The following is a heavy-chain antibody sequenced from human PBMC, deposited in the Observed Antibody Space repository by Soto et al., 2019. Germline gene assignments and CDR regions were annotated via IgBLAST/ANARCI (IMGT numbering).Heavy chain of an antibody. J-gene: IGHJ5*02. CDR1: GFTFSDYY. D-gene: IGHD2-15*01. Sequence: QVQLVESGGGLVKPGGSLRLSCAASGFTFSDYYMSWIRQAPGKGLEWVSYIRSSGSPIYYADSVKGRFTITRDNAKNARYLKMNSLRADDTAVYYCAGEKGSAPAGWCDPWGEGTLVTVSS. CDR3: AGEKGSAPAGWCDP. CDR2: IRSSGSPI. V-gene: IGHV3-11*01.